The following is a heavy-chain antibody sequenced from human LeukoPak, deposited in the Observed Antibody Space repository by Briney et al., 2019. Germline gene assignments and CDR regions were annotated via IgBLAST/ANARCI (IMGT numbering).Heavy chain of an antibody. Sequence: SVKVSCKASGYTFTSYDINWVRQATGQGLEWMGWMNPNSGNTGYAQKFQGRVTMTRDTSISTAYMELSRLRSDDTAVYYCARDAGDYVYVVYWGQGTLVTVSS. CDR3: ARDAGDYVYVVY. CDR2: MNPNSGNT. CDR1: GYTFTSYD. D-gene: IGHD4-17*01. V-gene: IGHV1-8*01. J-gene: IGHJ4*02.